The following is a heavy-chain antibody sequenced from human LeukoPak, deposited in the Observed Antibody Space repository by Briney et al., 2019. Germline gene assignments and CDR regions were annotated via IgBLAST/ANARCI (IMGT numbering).Heavy chain of an antibody. CDR1: GGSISSYY. V-gene: IGHV4-59*12. D-gene: IGHD4-23*01. Sequence: SETLTLTCTVSGGSISSYYWSWIRQPPGKGLEWIGYIYYSGSTNYNPSLKSRVTISVDTSKNQFSLKLSSVTAADTAVYYCARDLGYGGEDYWGQGTLVTVSS. CDR3: ARDLGYGGEDY. CDR2: IYYSGST. J-gene: IGHJ4*02.